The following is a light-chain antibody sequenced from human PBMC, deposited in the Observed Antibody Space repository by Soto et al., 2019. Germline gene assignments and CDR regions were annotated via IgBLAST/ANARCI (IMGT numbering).Light chain of an antibody. Sequence: NFMLTQPHSVSESPGKTVTISCTRSSGSIASNYVRWYQQRPGSSPTTVIYEDNQRPSGVPDRFSGSIDSSSNSASLTISGLKTEDEADYCCQSYDSSNTVVFGGGTKLTVL. V-gene: IGLV6-57*01. CDR3: QSYDSSNTVV. J-gene: IGLJ2*01. CDR2: EDN. CDR1: SGSIASNY.